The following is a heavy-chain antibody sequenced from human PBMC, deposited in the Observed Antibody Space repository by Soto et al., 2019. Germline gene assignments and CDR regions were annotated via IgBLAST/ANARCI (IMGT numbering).Heavy chain of an antibody. J-gene: IGHJ4*02. CDR1: GGSLSTFQ. V-gene: IGHV4-59*01. CDR3: ARGLQYPYSFDY. D-gene: IGHD4-4*01. Sequence: XTLSPTCPVSGGSLSTFQWSWIRQPTGKGMEWIGYISYSGRTNYSPSLRSRGTIAVDTSNDQFSLKLTSGPAADTAVYYCARGLQYPYSFDYWGQGTLGTVSS. CDR2: ISYSGRT.